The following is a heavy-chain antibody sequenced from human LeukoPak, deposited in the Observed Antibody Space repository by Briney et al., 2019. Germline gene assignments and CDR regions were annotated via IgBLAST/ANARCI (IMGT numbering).Heavy chain of an antibody. CDR1: GYTFTSYD. CDR2: MNPNSGNT. D-gene: IGHD3-9*01. Sequence: ASVKVSCKASGYTFTSYDINWVRQAPGQGLEWMGWMNPNSGNTGYAQKFQGRVTMTRNTSISTAHMELSSLRSEDTAVYYCARYYDILTGLSRDYWGQGTLVTVSS. CDR3: ARYYDILTGLSRDY. V-gene: IGHV1-8*01. J-gene: IGHJ4*02.